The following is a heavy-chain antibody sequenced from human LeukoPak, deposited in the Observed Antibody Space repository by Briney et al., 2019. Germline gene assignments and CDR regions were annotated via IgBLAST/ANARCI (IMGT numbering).Heavy chain of an antibody. Sequence: SETLSLTCTVSGGSISSSSYYWTWIRQPPGKGLEWIGYIQHSGNTNYNSSLKSRVTTSIDTSKNQFSLKLSSVTAADTAIYYCARGVPHQYSRDWSEVVAQHDYWGQGTLVTVSS. V-gene: IGHV4-61*01. J-gene: IGHJ4*02. CDR2: IQHSGNT. CDR3: ARGVPHQYSRDWSEVVAQHDY. CDR1: GGSISSSSYY. D-gene: IGHD3-9*01.